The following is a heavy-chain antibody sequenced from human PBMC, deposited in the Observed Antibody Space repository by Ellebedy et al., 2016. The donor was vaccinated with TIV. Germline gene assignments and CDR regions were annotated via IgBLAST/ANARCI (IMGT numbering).Heavy chain of an antibody. CDR3: ASGYSNGWTDY. CDR2: IYTSGST. V-gene: IGHV4-4*07. Sequence: MPSETLSPTCTVPGGSISSYYWSWIRQLAGKGLEWIGRIYTSGSTNYNPSLQSRVTMSVDTSKNQFSLKLSPVTAADTAVYYRASGYSNGWTDYWGQGTLVTVSS. CDR1: GGSISSYY. J-gene: IGHJ4*02. D-gene: IGHD6-19*01.